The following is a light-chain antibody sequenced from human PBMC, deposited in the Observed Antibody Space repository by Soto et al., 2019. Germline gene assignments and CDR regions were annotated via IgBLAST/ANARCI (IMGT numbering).Light chain of an antibody. CDR3: QQYDNWPGT. CDR2: GAS. V-gene: IGKV3-15*01. J-gene: IGKJ1*01. Sequence: ERVMTQSPATLSVSPGERATLSCRASQSVNSNLAWYQQKPGQAPRLLIYGASTRATGIPARFSGSGSGTEFTLTISSLQSEDFAVYLCQQYDNWPGTFGQGTKVETK. CDR1: QSVNSN.